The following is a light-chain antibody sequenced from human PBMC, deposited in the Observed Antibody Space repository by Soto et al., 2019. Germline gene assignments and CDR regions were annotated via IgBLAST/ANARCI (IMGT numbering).Light chain of an antibody. CDR2: DAS. CDR3: QHRSNWPPT. Sequence: EIVLTQSPATLSLSPGERATLSCRASQGVSSYLAWYQQKPGQAPRLLIYDASNRATGIPARFSGSGSGTDFTLTISNLESEDFAVYYCQHRSNWPPTFGQGTKVEIK. CDR1: QGVSSY. V-gene: IGKV3-11*01. J-gene: IGKJ1*01.